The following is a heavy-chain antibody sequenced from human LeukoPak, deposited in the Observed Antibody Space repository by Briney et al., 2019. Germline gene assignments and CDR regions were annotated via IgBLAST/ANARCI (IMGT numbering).Heavy chain of an antibody. J-gene: IGHJ4*02. CDR3: ARDSAGNDY. Sequence: GGSLRPSCAAAGFTFSTYWMSWVRQAPGKGLEWVANIKQDGSEKYYVDSVKGRFTISRDNAKNSLYLQMNSLRAEDTAMYYCARDSAGNDYWGQGTLVTVSS. D-gene: IGHD6-13*01. V-gene: IGHV3-7*01. CDR1: GFTFSTYW. CDR2: IKQDGSEK.